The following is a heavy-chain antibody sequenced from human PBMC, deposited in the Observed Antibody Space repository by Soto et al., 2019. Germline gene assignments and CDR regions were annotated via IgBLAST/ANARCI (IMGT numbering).Heavy chain of an antibody. CDR3: AKDVDISPWKFDY. J-gene: IGHJ4*02. CDR1: GFSFSSYA. D-gene: IGHD5-12*01. Sequence: EVQLLESGGGLVQPGGSLRLSCAASGFSFSSYAMSWVRQAPGNGLEWVSSISGSGATYNADSVKGRFTISRDNSKNTLYLQMHSLRVEDTAVYYCAKDVDISPWKFDYWGQGTLVTVSS. CDR2: ISGSGAT. V-gene: IGHV3-23*01.